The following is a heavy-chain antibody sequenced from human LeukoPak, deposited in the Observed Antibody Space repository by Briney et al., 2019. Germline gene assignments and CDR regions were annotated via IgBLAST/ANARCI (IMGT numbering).Heavy chain of an antibody. CDR3: ATDLIRTMVRGVTSDY. Sequence: ASVKVSCKVSGYTLTELSMHWVRQAPGKGLEWMGGFDPEDGETIYAQKFQGRVTMTEDTSTDTAYMELSSLRSEDTAVYYCATDLIRTMVRGVTSDYWGQGTLVTVSS. CDR1: GYTLTELS. D-gene: IGHD3-10*01. V-gene: IGHV1-24*01. CDR2: FDPEDGET. J-gene: IGHJ4*02.